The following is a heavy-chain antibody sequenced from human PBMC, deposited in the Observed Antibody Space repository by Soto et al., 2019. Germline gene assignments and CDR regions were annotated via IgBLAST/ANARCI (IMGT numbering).Heavy chain of an antibody. D-gene: IGHD3-10*01. J-gene: IGHJ4*02. Sequence: QVQLVQSGAEVKKPGASVKVSCKASGYTVTNYYMHWVRQAPGQGLEWMGIIIPLDGSTLYAQKLQGRVTMTRDTSTCTVSTELSSLRPEDTAVYYCARDSGLAAYYASGSYLDYWGQGTLVSVSS. CDR1: GYTVTNYY. V-gene: IGHV1-46*04. CDR2: IIPLDGST. CDR3: ARDSGLAAYYASGSYLDY.